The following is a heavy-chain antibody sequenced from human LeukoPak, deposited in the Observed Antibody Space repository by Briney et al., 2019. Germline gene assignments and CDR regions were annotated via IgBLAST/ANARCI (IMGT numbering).Heavy chain of an antibody. D-gene: IGHD3-16*01. Sequence: SETLSLTCAVYGGSFSGYYWSWIRQPPGKGLEWIGEINHSGSTNYNPSLKSRVTISVDTSKNQFSLKLSSVTAADTAVYYCAREGKYYDYVWGTFRQYYYMDVWGKGTTVTVSS. CDR2: INHSGST. V-gene: IGHV4-34*01. CDR1: GGSFSGYY. CDR3: AREGKYYDYVWGTFRQYYYMDV. J-gene: IGHJ6*03.